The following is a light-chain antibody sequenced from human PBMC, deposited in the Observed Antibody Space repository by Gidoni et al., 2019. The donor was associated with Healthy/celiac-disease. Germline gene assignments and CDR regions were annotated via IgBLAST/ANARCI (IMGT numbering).Light chain of an antibody. CDR1: SSDVGSYNR. Sequence: QSALTQPPSVSGPPGQSVTISCPGTSSDVGSYNRVSWYQQPPGTAPKLMIYEVSNRPSGVPDRFSGSKSGNTASLTISGLQAEDEADYYCSLDTSSSWVFGGGTKLTVL. CDR3: SLDTSSSWV. J-gene: IGLJ3*02. V-gene: IGLV2-18*01. CDR2: EVS.